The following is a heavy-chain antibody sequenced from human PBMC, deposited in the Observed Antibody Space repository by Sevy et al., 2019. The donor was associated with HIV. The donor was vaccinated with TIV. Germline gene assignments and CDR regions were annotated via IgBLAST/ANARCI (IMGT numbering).Heavy chain of an antibody. D-gene: IGHD2-21*02. CDR3: ARAPNGPAYCGGDCYSFPYYFDY. V-gene: IGHV4-59*01. J-gene: IGHJ4*02. CDR1: GGSISSYY. CDR2: IYYSGST. Sequence: SETLSLTCTVSGGSISSYYWSWIRQPPGKGLEWIGYIYYSGSTNYNPSLKSRVTISVDTSKNQFSLKLSSVTAADTAVYYCARAPNGPAYCGGDCYSFPYYFDYWGQGTLVTVSS.